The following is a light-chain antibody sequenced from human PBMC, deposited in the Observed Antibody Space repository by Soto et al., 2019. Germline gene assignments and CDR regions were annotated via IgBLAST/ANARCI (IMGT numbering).Light chain of an antibody. CDR2: GAS. V-gene: IGKV3-20*01. CDR1: QSVSAN. Sequence: IVMTQSPATLSVSPGERATLSCRASQSVSANLAWYQQKPGQGPRLLIYGASTRATGIPDRFSGSGSGTDFTLTISRLEPEDFAVYYCQQYGSSGTFGQGTKVDIK. CDR3: QQYGSSGT. J-gene: IGKJ1*01.